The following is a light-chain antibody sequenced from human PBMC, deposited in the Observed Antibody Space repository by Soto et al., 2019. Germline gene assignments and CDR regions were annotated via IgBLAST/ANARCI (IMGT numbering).Light chain of an antibody. CDR1: QSVSSN. CDR3: QQYKRWPQT. V-gene: IGKV3-15*01. Sequence: EIVMTQSPATLSVSPGERATLSCRASQSVSSNLAWFQQKPGQAPRLLIYGAFTRATGIPARFSGSGSGTEFALTISSLQSEDFAVYYCQQYKRWPQTFGQGTKVEIK. J-gene: IGKJ1*01. CDR2: GAF.